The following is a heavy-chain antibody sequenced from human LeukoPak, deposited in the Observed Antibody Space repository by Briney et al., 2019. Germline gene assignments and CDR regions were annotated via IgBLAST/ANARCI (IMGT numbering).Heavy chain of an antibody. CDR3: ARADYGDYAVY. CDR2: IKQDGSEK. D-gene: IGHD4-17*01. Sequence: PGGSLRLSCAASGFTFSSYWMSWVRQAPGKGLEWVANIKQDGSEKYYVDFVKGRFTISRDNAKNSLYLQMNSLRAEDTAVYYCARADYGDYAVYWGQGTLVTVSS. CDR1: GFTFSSYW. J-gene: IGHJ4*02. V-gene: IGHV3-7*01.